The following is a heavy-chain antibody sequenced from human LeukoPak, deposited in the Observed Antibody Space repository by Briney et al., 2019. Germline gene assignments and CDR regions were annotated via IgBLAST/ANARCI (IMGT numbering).Heavy chain of an antibody. Sequence: GGSLRLSCAASGFTFSSYAMSWVRQAPGKGLEWVSGIDGSGGTYYADSVKGRVTISRDNAKNTLYLQMNGLRADDTAVYYCARRGTSSSWAHFDYWGQGTLVTVSS. CDR2: IDGSGGT. V-gene: IGHV3-23*01. J-gene: IGHJ4*02. CDR3: ARRGTSSSWAHFDY. D-gene: IGHD6-13*01. CDR1: GFTFSSYA.